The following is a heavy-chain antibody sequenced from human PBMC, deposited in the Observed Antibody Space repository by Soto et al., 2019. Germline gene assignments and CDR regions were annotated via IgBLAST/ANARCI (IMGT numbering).Heavy chain of an antibody. V-gene: IGHV3-23*01. Sequence: GGSLRLSCAASGFVFSSYAMSWVRQAPGKGLEWVSAISGSGTTAYYAQNFQARVTMTRDTSTSTVYMEVTSLTSEDTAVYYCAREPPEGYHFDYWGQGILVTVSS. J-gene: IGHJ4*02. CDR1: GFVFSSYA. D-gene: IGHD5-12*01. CDR2: ISGSGTTA. CDR3: AREPPEGYHFDY.